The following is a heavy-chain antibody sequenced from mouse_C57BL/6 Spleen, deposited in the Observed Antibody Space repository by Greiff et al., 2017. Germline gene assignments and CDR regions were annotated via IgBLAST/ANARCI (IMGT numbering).Heavy chain of an antibody. CDR2: INPNNGGT. CDR1: GYTFTDYN. J-gene: IGHJ3*01. V-gene: IGHV1-18*01. CDR3: ARERGTIDYGSSYFFAY. D-gene: IGHD1-1*01. Sequence: EVKLMESGPELVKPGASVKIPCKASGYTFTDYNMDWVKQSHGKSLEWIGDINPNNGGTIYNQKFKGKATLTVDKSSSTAYMELRSLSSEDTAVYYCARERGTIDYGSSYFFAYWGQGTLVTVSA.